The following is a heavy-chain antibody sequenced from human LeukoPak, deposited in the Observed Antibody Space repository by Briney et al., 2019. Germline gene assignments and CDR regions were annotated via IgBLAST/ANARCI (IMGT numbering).Heavy chain of an antibody. J-gene: IGHJ4*02. V-gene: IGHV3-9*01. CDR3: AKDKGYGSGTSFDY. CDR1: GFTFGDYA. Sequence: GRSLRLSCAASGFTFGDYAMHWVRQAPGKGLEWVSVISWNSGSIGYADSVKGRFTISRDNAKNSLYLQMNSLRAEDTALYYCAKDKGYGSGTSFDYWGQGTLVTVSS. D-gene: IGHD2-2*01. CDR2: ISWNSGSI.